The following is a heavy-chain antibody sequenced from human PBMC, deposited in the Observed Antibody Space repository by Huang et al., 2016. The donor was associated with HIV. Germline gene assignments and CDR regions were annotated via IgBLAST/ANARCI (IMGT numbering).Heavy chain of an antibody. V-gene: IGHV4-61*09. D-gene: IGHD3-3*01. CDR3: ARGRVTSSGVVQSYDY. CDR2: IYTTGST. CDR1: GASIASGSYF. J-gene: IGHJ4*02. Sequence: VQLQESGPGLVKPSQTLSLSCNVSGASIASGSYFWNWIRQPAGGGLEWIGHIYTTGSTHDNPSLTSRVAVSSDTSKNQFSLSLRSVTAADTAVYFCARGRVTSSGVVQSYDYWGQGSLVTVSS.